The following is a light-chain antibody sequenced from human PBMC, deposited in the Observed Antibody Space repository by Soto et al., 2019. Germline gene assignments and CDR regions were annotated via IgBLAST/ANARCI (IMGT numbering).Light chain of an antibody. J-gene: IGKJ2*01. CDR1: QSVLYSSNNKNY. CDR3: QQYESTPPT. Sequence: DIVMTQSPDSLAVSLGERATINCKSSQSVLYSSNNKNYLAWYQQRPGQPPKLLIYWASTRESGVXXXXXXXXXXXXXXXXITSLQAEDVAVYYCQQYESTPPTFGQGTKLEIK. V-gene: IGKV4-1*01. CDR2: WAS.